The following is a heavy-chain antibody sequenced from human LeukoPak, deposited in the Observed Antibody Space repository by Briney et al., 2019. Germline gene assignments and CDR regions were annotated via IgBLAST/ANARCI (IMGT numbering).Heavy chain of an antibody. CDR3: SRDQLGGDPDDYYYYYMDV. D-gene: IGHD4-17*01. V-gene: IGHV3-49*03. CDR2: IRSKRYGGAT. CDR1: GFTFGDYA. J-gene: IGHJ6*03. Sequence: GGSLRLSCTASGFTFGDYAMSWFRQAPGKGLEWVGFIRSKRYGGATEYAACVKGRFTISRDDSKSIAYLQMISLKTEDTAMYYCSRDQLGGDPDDYYYYYMDVWGKGTTVTVSS.